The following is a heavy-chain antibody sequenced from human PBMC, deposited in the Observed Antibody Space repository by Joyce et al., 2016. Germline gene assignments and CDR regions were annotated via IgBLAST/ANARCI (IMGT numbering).Heavy chain of an antibody. CDR1: GFTFSSYS. CDR2: ISSSSTTI. D-gene: IGHD3-22*01. V-gene: IGHV3-48*01. CDR3: ARDRKWLGDFDY. Sequence: ELQLVESRGGLVLPGGSLRLSCVASGFTFSSYSMNWVRQAPGKGLEWVSYISSSSTTIFYADSVKGRFIISRDNAKNSLFLQMNSLRAEDTAVYYCARDRKWLGDFDYWGQGTLVTVSS. J-gene: IGHJ4*02.